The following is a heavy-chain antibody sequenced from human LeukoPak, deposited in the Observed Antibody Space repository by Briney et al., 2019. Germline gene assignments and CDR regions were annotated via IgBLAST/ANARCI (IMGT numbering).Heavy chain of an antibody. V-gene: IGHV3-64*01. J-gene: IGHJ4*02. CDR3: ARGGYYGSGSYPPPSGFDY. D-gene: IGHD3-10*01. CDR1: GFTFSSYA. CDR2: ISSNGGST. Sequence: GGSLRLSCAASGFTFSSYAMHWVRQAPGKGLECVSAISSNGGSTYYANSVKGRFTISRDNSKNTLYLQMGSLRAEDMAVYYCARGGYYGSGSYPPPSGFDYWGQGTLVTVSS.